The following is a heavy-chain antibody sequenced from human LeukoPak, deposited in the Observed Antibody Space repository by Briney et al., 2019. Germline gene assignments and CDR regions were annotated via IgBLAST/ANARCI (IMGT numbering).Heavy chain of an antibody. CDR3: ASASAAAYPFPGDC. J-gene: IGHJ1*01. D-gene: IGHD6-13*01. Sequence: GASVRVCCKASGYIVTRSVTSWVRQSAGLGLEGMEWISAYKANTNYAQKRRGESPITTDTSTSTAYMELRSVRSDDRVVYSCASASAAAYPFPGDCWGQGILVTAS. CDR2: ISAYKANT. V-gene: IGHV1-18*01. CDR1: GYIVTRSV.